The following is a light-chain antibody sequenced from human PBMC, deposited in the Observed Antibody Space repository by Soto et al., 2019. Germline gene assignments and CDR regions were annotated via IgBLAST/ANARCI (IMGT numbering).Light chain of an antibody. CDR3: AAWDDSVSGPI. CDR2: SNN. J-gene: IGLJ1*01. V-gene: IGLV1-47*02. Sequence: QSVLTQPPSTSGTPGQRVTISCSGSSSNIGSNYVYWYQQLPGTAPKLLIYSNNQRPSGVPDRFSGSKSGTSASLAISGLRSEDEADYYCAAWDDSVSGPIFGTGTKLTVL. CDR1: SSNIGSNY.